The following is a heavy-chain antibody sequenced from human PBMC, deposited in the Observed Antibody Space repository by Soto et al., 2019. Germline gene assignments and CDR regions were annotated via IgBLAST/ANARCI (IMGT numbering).Heavy chain of an antibody. CDR2: IKSDGSGT. J-gene: IGHJ4*02. CDR1: GFTFSSYW. Sequence: EVQLVESGGDLVQPGGSLTLSCAASGFTFSSYWMHWVRQAPGKGLVWVARIKSDGSGTIYADSVKGRLTISRDNARNRLHVQINSLRAEDTAVYFCARGDGDYYDGNGYLGRYWGQGTLFTVSS. D-gene: IGHD3-22*01. V-gene: IGHV3-74*01. CDR3: ARGDGDYYDGNGYLGRY.